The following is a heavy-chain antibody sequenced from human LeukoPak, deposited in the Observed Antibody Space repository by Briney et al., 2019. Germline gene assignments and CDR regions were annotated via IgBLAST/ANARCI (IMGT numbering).Heavy chain of an antibody. J-gene: IGHJ4*02. Sequence: PGGSLRLSCAASRFTFSNFAMSWVRQAPGKGLEWVSVISGSGVSTYYADSVKGRFTISRDNSKNALFLQMNSLRAEDTAVYYCAKSGPYCSSTSCNYFDYWGQGTLVTVSS. CDR3: AKSGPYCSSTSCNYFDY. CDR1: RFTFSNFA. D-gene: IGHD2-2*01. CDR2: ISGSGVST. V-gene: IGHV3-23*01.